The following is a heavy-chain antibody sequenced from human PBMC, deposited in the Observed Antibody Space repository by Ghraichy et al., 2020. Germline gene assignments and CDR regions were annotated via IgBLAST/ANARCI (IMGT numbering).Heavy chain of an antibody. Sequence: SETLSLTCTVSGGSISSSSYYWGWIRQPPGKGLEWIGSIYYSGSTYYNPSLKSRVTISVDTSKNQFSLKLSSVTAADTAVYYCARINRGSPPNWFDPWGQGTLVTVSS. V-gene: IGHV4-39*01. CDR3: ARINRGSPPNWFDP. J-gene: IGHJ5*02. D-gene: IGHD2/OR15-2a*01. CDR1: GGSISSSSYY. CDR2: IYYSGST.